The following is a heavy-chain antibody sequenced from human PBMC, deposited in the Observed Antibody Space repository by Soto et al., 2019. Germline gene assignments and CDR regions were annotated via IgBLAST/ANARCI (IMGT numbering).Heavy chain of an antibody. CDR3: AKDVGSYYYDTSAYLYDY. V-gene: IGHV3-9*01. CDR2: ISWNSATL. Sequence: LRLSCVGSGFIFEDFAMGWVRQVPGKGLEWVSGISWNSATLAYADSVKGRFIVSRDNAKNILYLQMNSLRAEDAALYYCAKDVGSYYYDTSAYLYDYWGQGTLVTVSS. J-gene: IGHJ4*02. D-gene: IGHD3-22*01. CDR1: GFIFEDFA.